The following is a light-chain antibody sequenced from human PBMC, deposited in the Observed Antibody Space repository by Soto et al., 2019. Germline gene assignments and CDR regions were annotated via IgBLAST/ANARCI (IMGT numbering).Light chain of an antibody. CDR1: KSMSYY. CDR2: AAS. J-gene: IGKJ1*01. CDR3: QQYYSFPLT. V-gene: IGKV1D-8*02. Sequence: ATRLTQFPSFLSSSVGGRVTITCRTCKSMSYYLNWYQQQPGQATELLIYAASTLQSGVPSSFSGSGSGKDFTLTISCLQYEDFATYYCQQYYSFPLTFGQGTKVDIK.